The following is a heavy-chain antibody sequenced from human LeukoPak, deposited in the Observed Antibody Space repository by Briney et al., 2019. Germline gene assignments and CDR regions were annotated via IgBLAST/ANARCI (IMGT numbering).Heavy chain of an antibody. CDR1: GFTFSSYA. D-gene: IGHD2-2*01. J-gene: IGHJ4*02. CDR3: AKVETSGGANCYALDY. Sequence: GGSLRLSRAASGFTFSSYAMTWVRQAPDKGLEWVSAISGSDGSTYYADSVKGRFTISRDDSQNTLYLQMNSLSAEDTAAYYCAKVETSGGANCYALDYWGQRTLVTVSS. CDR2: ISGSDGST. V-gene: IGHV3-23*01.